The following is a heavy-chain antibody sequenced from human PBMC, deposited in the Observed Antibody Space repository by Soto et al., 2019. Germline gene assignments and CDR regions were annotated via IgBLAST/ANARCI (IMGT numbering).Heavy chain of an antibody. D-gene: IGHD3-10*01. CDR1: GFTFSSYA. Sequence: EVQLLESGGGLVQPGGSLRLSCAASGFTFSSYAMSWVRQAPGKGLEWVSAISGSGGSTYYADSVKGRFTISRDNSKNTLYLQMNSLRAEDTAVYYCAKDTLLYGSGSYSVAFDIWGQGTMVTVSS. J-gene: IGHJ3*02. CDR3: AKDTLLYGSGSYSVAFDI. V-gene: IGHV3-23*01. CDR2: ISGSGGST.